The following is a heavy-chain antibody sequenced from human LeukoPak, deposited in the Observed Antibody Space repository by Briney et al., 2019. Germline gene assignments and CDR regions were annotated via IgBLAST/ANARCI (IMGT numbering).Heavy chain of an antibody. D-gene: IGHD7-27*01. CDR3: ARVNWDRRYFFDD. CDR1: GVSISGSDFY. Sequence: SQTLSLTCTVSGVSISGSDFYWSWLRQTPGKGLEWIAYIYYTGSTYHKPSLKSRVAISVETSKNQISLNLTSVTAADTAVYYCARVNWDRRYFFDDWGQGTTVTVSS. CDR2: IYYTGST. V-gene: IGHV4-30-4*01. J-gene: IGHJ4*02.